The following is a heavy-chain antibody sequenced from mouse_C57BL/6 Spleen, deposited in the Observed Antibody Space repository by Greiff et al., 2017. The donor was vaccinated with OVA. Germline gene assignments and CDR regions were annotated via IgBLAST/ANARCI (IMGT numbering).Heavy chain of an antibody. J-gene: IGHJ3*01. CDR2: IWGGGST. CDR1: GFSLTSYG. CDR3: AAESEGWFAY. Sequence: VKLLESGPGLVAPSQCLSITCTVSGFSLTSYGVDWVRQPPGKGLEWLGVIWGGGSTNYNSALMSRLSISKDNSKGNVFLKMNSMQTDDTAMYYCAAESEGWFAYWGQGTLVTVSA. V-gene: IGHV2-9*01.